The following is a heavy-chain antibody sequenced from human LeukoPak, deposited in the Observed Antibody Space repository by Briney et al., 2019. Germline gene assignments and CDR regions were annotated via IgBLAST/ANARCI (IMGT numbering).Heavy chain of an antibody. CDR3: TRENYYDSSGYFDY. CDR2: IRSKAYGGTT. J-gene: IGHJ4*02. Sequence: GGSLRLSCTASGFTFGDYAMSWFRQAPGKGLEWVGFIRSKAYGGTTEYAASVKGRFTISRDDSKSIAYLQMNSLKTEDTAVYYCTRENYYDSSGYFDYWGQGTLVTVSS. V-gene: IGHV3-49*03. D-gene: IGHD3-22*01. CDR1: GFTFGDYA.